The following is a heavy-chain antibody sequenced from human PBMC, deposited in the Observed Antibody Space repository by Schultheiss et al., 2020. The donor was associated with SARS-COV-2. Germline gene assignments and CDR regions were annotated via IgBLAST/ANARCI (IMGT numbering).Heavy chain of an antibody. CDR2: IDWDDDK. J-gene: IGHJ2*01. V-gene: IGHV2-5*08. CDR3: AHETKDYDILTGYYGSYWYFDL. D-gene: IGHD3-9*01. Sequence: QTLSLTCTVSGGSISSGDYYWSWIRQPPGKALEWLARIDWDDDKRYSPSLKSRLTITKDTSKNQVVLTMTNMDPVDTATYYCAHETKDYDILTGYYGSYWYFDLWGRGTLVTVSS. CDR1: GGSISSGDYY.